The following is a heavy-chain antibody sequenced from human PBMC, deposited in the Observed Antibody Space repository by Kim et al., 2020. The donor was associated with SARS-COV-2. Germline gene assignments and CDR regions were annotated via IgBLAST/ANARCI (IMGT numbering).Heavy chain of an antibody. Sequence: GGSLRLSCAASGLNFASGLSFNTYGFHWVRQAPAKGLEWVAVISHDGSKQYYAASVKGRFTISRDDSQNTVYLQMNSLRADDTAVYYCARDLWVETYRYFHPWGQGTLVTVSS. CDR3: ARDLWVETYRYFHP. CDR1: GLNFASGLSFNTYG. J-gene: IGHJ5*02. V-gene: IGHV3-33*08. D-gene: IGHD3-16*01. CDR2: ISHDGSKQ.